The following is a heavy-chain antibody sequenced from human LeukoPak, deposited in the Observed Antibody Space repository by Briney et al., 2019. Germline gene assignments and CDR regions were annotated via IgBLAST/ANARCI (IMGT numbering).Heavy chain of an antibody. CDR3: AKDNIGYYMDV. CDR1: GFTFSSYS. J-gene: IGHJ6*03. D-gene: IGHD2/OR15-2a*01. CDR2: LSDNGGRT. Sequence: GGSLRLSCAASGFTFSSYSMNWVRQAPGKGLEWVSALSDNGGRTYYADSVKGRFTISRDNSKNTLYLQMSSLRAEDTAVYYCAKDNIGYYMDVWGKGTTVTVSS. V-gene: IGHV3-23*01.